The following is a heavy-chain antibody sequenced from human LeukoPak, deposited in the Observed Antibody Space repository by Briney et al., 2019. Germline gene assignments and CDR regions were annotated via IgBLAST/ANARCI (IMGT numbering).Heavy chain of an antibody. D-gene: IGHD1-26*01. Sequence: ASVKVSCKASGYTFTSYGISWVRQAPGQGLEWMGWISAYNGNTNYAQKLQGRVTMTRDTSTSTVYMQLSSLTSEDTAVYYCAREVGSTDHWGQGTLVTVSS. CDR1: GYTFTSYG. J-gene: IGHJ4*02. V-gene: IGHV1-18*01. CDR2: ISAYNGNT. CDR3: AREVGSTDH.